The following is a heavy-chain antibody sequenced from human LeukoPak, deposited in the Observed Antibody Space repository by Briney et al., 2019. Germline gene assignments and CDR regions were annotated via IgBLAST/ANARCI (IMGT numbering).Heavy chain of an antibody. CDR1: GITLSNYG. CDR2: ISDSGGRT. Sequence: GGSLRLSCAVSGITLSNYGMTWVRQAPGKGLEWVAGISDSGGRTNYADSVKGRFTISSDNPKNTLYLQMTSLRAEDTAVYFCAKRGVVIRVILVGFHKEAYYFDSWGQGALVTVSS. J-gene: IGHJ4*02. D-gene: IGHD3-22*01. V-gene: IGHV3-23*01. CDR3: AKRGVVIRVILVGFHKEAYYFDS.